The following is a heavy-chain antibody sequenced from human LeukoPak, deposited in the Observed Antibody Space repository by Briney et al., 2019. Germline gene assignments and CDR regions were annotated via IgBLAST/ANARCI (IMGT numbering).Heavy chain of an antibody. J-gene: IGHJ4*02. V-gene: IGHV4-30-4*01. D-gene: IGHD3-22*01. CDR3: ARGTKVYYYDSSGYYDY. CDR1: GGSISSGDYY. CDR2: IYYSGST. Sequence: PSETLSLTCTVSGGSISSGDYYWSWIRQPPGKGLEWIGYIYYSGSTYYNPSLKSRVTISVDTSKNQFSLKLSSVTAADTAVYYCARGTKVYYYDSSGYYDYWGQGTLVTVSS.